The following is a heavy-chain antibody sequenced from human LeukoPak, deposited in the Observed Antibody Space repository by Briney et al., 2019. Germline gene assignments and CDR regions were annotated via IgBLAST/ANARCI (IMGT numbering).Heavy chain of an antibody. CDR2: IKRKIDDGGTA. Sequence: PGGSLRLSCAASGFTFSDAWMSWVRQAPGKGLEWVGRIKRKIDDGGTADYAAPVKGRFTISRDDSKNTLYLQMNSLETEDTGVYYCTDDLHYFASDWGQGTLVTGSS. CDR3: TDDLHYFASD. CDR1: GFTFSDAW. J-gene: IGHJ4*02. V-gene: IGHV3-15*01. D-gene: IGHD3-10*01.